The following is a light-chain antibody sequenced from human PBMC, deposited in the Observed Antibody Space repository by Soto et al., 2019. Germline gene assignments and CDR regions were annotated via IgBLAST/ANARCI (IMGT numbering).Light chain of an antibody. V-gene: IGKV3-15*01. CDR3: QQYNHWPPLT. J-gene: IGKJ4*01. CDR2: GAS. CDR1: QSVGRN. Sequence: EIVRTQSPATLSVSPGERATLSCRASQSVGRNLAWYQQKPGQAPRLLIYGASTRATGIPARFSGSGSGTEFTLTISSLQSEDFAIYSCQQYNHWPPLTFGGGTKVEIK.